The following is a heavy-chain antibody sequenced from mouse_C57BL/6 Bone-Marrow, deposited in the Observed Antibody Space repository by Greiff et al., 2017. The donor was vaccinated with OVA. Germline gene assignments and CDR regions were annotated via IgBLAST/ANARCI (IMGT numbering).Heavy chain of an antibody. D-gene: IGHD2-4*01. V-gene: IGHV1-82*01. J-gene: IGHJ1*03. Sequence: QVQLKQSGPELVKPGASVKISCKASGYAFSSSWMNWVKQRPGKGLEWIGRIYPGDGDTNYNGKFKGKATLTADKSSSTAYMQLSSLTSEDSAVNFCAREDDYDWYFDVWGTGTTVTVSS. CDR2: IYPGDGDT. CDR1: GYAFSSSW. CDR3: AREDDYDWYFDV.